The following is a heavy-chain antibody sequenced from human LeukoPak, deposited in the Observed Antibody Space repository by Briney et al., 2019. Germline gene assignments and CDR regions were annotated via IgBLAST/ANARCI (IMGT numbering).Heavy chain of an antibody. Sequence: GASVKVSCKASGYTFTSYDINWVRQATGQGLEWMGWINPNSGDTNYAQKFQGRVTMTRDTSISTAYMELSRLRSDDAAVYYCARDRNTMILIDWGQGTLVTVSS. D-gene: IGHD3-22*01. J-gene: IGHJ4*02. V-gene: IGHV1-2*02. CDR3: ARDRNTMILID. CDR2: INPNSGDT. CDR1: GYTFTSYD.